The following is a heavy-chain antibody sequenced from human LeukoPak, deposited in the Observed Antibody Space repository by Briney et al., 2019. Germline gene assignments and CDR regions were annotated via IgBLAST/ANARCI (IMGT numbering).Heavy chain of an antibody. D-gene: IGHD6-13*01. Sequence: PSETLSLTGTVSGGSISSYYWSWIRQPPGKGLEWIGYIYYSGSTNYSPSLKSRVTISVDTSKNQFSLKLSSVTAADTAVYYCARDQDSSSYFDYWGQGTLVTVSS. CDR2: IYYSGST. V-gene: IGHV4-59*01. CDR1: GGSISSYY. CDR3: ARDQDSSSYFDY. J-gene: IGHJ4*02.